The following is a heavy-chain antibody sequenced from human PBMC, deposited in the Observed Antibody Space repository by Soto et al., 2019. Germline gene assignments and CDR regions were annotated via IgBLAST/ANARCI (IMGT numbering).Heavy chain of an antibody. V-gene: IGHV3-33*01. Sequence: QVQLVESGGGVVQPGRSLRLSCAASGFTFSSYGMHWVRQAPGKGLEWVAVIWYDGSNKYYADSVKGRFTISRDNSKNTLYLQMHSLRPEDTAVYYCARGRVPAAMSFDYWGQGTLVTVSS. CDR2: IWYDGSNK. D-gene: IGHD2-2*01. CDR1: GFTFSSYG. CDR3: ARGRVPAAMSFDY. J-gene: IGHJ4*02.